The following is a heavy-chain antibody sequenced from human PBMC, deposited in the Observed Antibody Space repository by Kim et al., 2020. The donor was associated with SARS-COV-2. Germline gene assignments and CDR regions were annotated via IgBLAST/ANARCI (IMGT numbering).Heavy chain of an antibody. D-gene: IGHD3-22*01. CDR2: IKGDGREK. Sequence: GGSLRLSCAASGFPFNTYWMSWVRQVPGKGLEWVANIKGDGREKYYVDSVKGRFTISRDNAKNSLYLQMNSLRAEDTAVYFCGRDDSDWGQGTQDTVSS. J-gene: IGHJ4*02. CDR3: GRDDSD. CDR1: GFPFNTYW. V-gene: IGHV3-7*01.